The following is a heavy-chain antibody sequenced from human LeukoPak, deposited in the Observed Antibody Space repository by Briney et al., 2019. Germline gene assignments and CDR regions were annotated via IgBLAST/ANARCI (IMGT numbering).Heavy chain of an antibody. CDR1: GFTFSSYA. D-gene: IGHD4-17*01. CDR2: IRGFGGST. J-gene: IGHJ4*02. V-gene: IGHV3-23*01. CDR3: AKEPDYGDYFDY. Sequence: GGSLRLSCAASGFTFSSYAMSWVRQAPGKGLEWVSTIRGFGGSTYYADSVKGRFTISRDDSKNTLYLQMNSLRAEDTAVYYCAKEPDYGDYFDYWGQGTLVTVSS.